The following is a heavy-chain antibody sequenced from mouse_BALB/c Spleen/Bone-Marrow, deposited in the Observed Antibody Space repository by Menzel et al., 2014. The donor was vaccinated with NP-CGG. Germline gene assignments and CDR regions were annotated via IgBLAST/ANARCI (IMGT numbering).Heavy chain of an antibody. J-gene: IGHJ3*01. CDR1: GYTFSSYW. CDR2: ILPGSGST. Sequence: LVESGAELMKPGASVKISCKATGYTFSSYWIEWVKQRPGHGLEWIGEILPGSGSTNYNEKFKGKATFTADTSSNTAYMQLSSLTSEDSAVYYCARDGNYGAYWGRGTLVTVSA. D-gene: IGHD2-1*01. CDR3: ARDGNYGAY. V-gene: IGHV1-9*01.